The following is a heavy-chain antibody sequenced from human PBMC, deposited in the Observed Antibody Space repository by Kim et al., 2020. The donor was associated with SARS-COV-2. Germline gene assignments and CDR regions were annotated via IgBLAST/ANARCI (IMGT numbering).Heavy chain of an antibody. D-gene: IGHD4-17*01. Sequence: GGSLRLSCAASGFTFSSYAMHWVRQAPGKGLEWVAVISYDGSNKYYADSVKGRFTISRDNSKNTLYLQMNSLRAEDTAVYYCARDFRSNYGEGGGYWGQG. CDR1: GFTFSSYA. CDR2: ISYDGSNK. CDR3: ARDFRSNYGEGGGY. J-gene: IGHJ4*02. V-gene: IGHV3-30-3*01.